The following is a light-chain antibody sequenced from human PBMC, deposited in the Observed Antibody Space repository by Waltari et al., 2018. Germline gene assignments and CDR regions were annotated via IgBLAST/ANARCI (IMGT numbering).Light chain of an antibody. CDR2: GAS. J-gene: IGKJ2*01. V-gene: IGKV1-9*01. CDR1: QDIRTS. CDR3: QYLNSDPRGYT. Sequence: IQLTQSPSSLSASVGDRVTITCRASQDIRTSLAWYQQKAGKAPKVLVYGASTLQGGVPSRFSGSGSGTDFTLIISSLQPEDFATYYCQYLNSDPRGYTFGQGTKLEVK.